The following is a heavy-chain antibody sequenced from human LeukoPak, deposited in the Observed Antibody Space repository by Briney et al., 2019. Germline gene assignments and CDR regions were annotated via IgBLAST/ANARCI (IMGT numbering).Heavy chain of an antibody. CDR2: FDPEVGET. CDR1: GYTLTELS. CDR3: ATLTLIRGVIITRLSHWFDP. D-gene: IGHD3-10*01. Sequence: ASVKVSCKVSGYTLTELSMHWVRQAPGKGLEWMGGFDPEVGETTYAQKFQGRVTMTEDTSTDTAYIELSSLRSEDTAVYYCATLTLIRGVIITRLSHWFDPWGQGTLVTVSS. V-gene: IGHV1-24*01. J-gene: IGHJ5*02.